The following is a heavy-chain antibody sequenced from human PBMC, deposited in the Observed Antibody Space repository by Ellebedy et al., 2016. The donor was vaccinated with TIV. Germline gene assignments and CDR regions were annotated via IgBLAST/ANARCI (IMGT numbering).Heavy chain of an antibody. Sequence: GGSLRLXXAASGFTFSSYAMSWVRQAPGKGLEWVSAISGSGGSTYYADSVKGRFTISRDNSKNTLYLQMNSLRVEDTAVYYCTYSSSWYLAGYFDYWGQGTLVTVSS. CDR2: ISGSGGST. D-gene: IGHD6-13*01. J-gene: IGHJ4*02. CDR1: GFTFSSYA. CDR3: TYSSSWYLAGYFDY. V-gene: IGHV3-23*01.